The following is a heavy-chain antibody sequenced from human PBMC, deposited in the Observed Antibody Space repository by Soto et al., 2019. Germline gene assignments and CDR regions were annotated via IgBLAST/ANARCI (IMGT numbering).Heavy chain of an antibody. D-gene: IGHD1-26*01. J-gene: IGHJ4*02. CDR2: IYYSGST. V-gene: IGHV4-39*01. CDR1: GGSISSSSYY. Sequence: QLQLQESGPGLVKPSETLSLTCTVSGGSISSSSYYWGWIRQPPGKGLEWIGSIYYSGSTYYNPSLKSRVTISVDTSKNQFSLKLSSVTAADTAVYYCARHGASNYVGYWGQGTLVTVSS. CDR3: ARHGASNYVGY.